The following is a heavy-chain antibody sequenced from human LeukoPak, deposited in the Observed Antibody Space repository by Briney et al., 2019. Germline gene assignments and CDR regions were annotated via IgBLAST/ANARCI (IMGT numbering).Heavy chain of an antibody. Sequence: VASVTVSCTASGYTFTSYAMHWVRQAPGQRLEWMGWINAGNGNTKYSQKFQGRVTITRDTSASTAYMELSSLRSEDTAVYYCARAVGYDSSGYYPFDYWGQGTLVTVSS. D-gene: IGHD3-22*01. CDR3: ARAVGYDSSGYYPFDY. V-gene: IGHV1-3*01. J-gene: IGHJ4*02. CDR2: INAGNGNT. CDR1: GYTFTSYA.